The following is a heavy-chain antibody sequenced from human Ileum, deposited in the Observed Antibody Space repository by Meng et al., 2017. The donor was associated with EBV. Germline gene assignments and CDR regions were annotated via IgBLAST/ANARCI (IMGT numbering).Heavy chain of an antibody. CDR1: GYTFTSYP. CDR2: VNTGNGKT. D-gene: IGHD1-14*01. J-gene: IGHJ4*02. Sequence: QVHRCPAGDEVKKPGASGKVSCKASGYTFTSYPMHWVRQAPGQRLQWMGWVNTGNGKTEYSQNFQGRVTITRDTSANTAYMELSSLRSEDTAVYYCASRPENDVGPFDYWGQGTLVTVSS. V-gene: IGHV1-3*04. CDR3: ASRPENDVGPFDY.